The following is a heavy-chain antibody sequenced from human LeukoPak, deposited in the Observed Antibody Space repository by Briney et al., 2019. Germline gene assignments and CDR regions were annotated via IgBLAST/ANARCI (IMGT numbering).Heavy chain of an antibody. CDR3: AKDSSGWYRGNNWFDP. V-gene: IGHV3-9*01. D-gene: IGHD6-19*01. CDR2: ISWNSGSI. Sequence: GGSLRLSCAASGFTFDDYAMHWVRQAPGKGLEWVSGISWNSGSIGYADSVKGRFTISRDNAKNSLYLQMNSLRAEDTALYCCAKDSSGWYRGNNWFDPWGQGTLVTVSS. CDR1: GFTFDDYA. J-gene: IGHJ5*02.